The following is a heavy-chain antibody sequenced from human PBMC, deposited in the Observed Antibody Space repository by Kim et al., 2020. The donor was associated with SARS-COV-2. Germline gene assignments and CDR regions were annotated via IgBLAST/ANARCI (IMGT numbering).Heavy chain of an antibody. Sequence: YAQKFQGRVTMTAAESKSTAYMELSSLRSEDTAVYYGASANDIAYDAFDIWGQGTMVTVSS. V-gene: IGHV1-69*01. CDR3: ASANDIAYDAFDI. J-gene: IGHJ3*02. D-gene: IGHD5-12*01.